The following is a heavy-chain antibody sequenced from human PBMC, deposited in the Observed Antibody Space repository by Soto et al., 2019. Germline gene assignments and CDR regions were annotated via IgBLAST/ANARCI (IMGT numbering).Heavy chain of an antibody. CDR3: ARGPDYGDYGDY. CDR1: GGSFSGYY. Sequence: QVQLQQWGAGLLKPSETLSLTCAVYGGSFSGYYWSWIRQPPGKGLEWIGEINHSGSTNYNPSLKGRVTISVDTSKNQFSLKLSSVTAADTAVYYCARGPDYGDYGDYWGQGTLVTVSS. D-gene: IGHD4-17*01. V-gene: IGHV4-34*01. CDR2: INHSGST. J-gene: IGHJ4*02.